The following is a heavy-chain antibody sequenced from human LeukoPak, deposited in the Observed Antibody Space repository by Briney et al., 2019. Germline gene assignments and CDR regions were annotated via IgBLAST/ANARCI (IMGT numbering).Heavy chain of an antibody. V-gene: IGHV6-1*01. Sequence: SQTLSLTCAISGDSVSSNSAAWNWIRQSPSRGLEWLGRTYYRSKWYNDYAVSVKSRITINPDTSKNQFSLKLSSVTAADTAVYYCARGHDSRLRYFDWLLRAPDYWGQGTLVTVSS. D-gene: IGHD3-9*01. J-gene: IGHJ4*02. CDR1: GDSVSSNSAA. CDR3: ARGHDSRLRYFDWLLRAPDY. CDR2: TYYRSKWYN.